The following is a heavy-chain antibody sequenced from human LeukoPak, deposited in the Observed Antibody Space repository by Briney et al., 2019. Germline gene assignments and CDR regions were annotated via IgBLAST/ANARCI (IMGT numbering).Heavy chain of an antibody. CDR2: ISGSGGST. D-gene: IGHD4-17*01. V-gene: IGHV3-23*01. Sequence: GGSLRLSCAASGFTFSSYAMSWVRQAPGKGLEWVSAISGSGGSTYYADSVKGRFTISSDNSKNTLYLQMNSLRAEDTAVYYCAKSKDYGDYGNPFDYWGQGTLVTVSS. CDR1: GFTFSSYA. CDR3: AKSKDYGDYGNPFDY. J-gene: IGHJ4*02.